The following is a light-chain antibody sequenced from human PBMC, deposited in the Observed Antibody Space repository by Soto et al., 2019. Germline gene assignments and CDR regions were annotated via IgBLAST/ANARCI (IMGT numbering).Light chain of an antibody. CDR1: SGHSNYV. CDR2: LNSDGSH. V-gene: IGLV4-69*01. J-gene: IGLJ2*01. Sequence: QLVLTQSPSASASLGASVKLTCTLSSGHSNYVIAWHQQQPEKGPRYLMKLNSDGSHSKGDGIPDRFSGSSSGAERYLNISSLQSEDEAAYYCQTWDTGIRVFGGGTKLAVL. CDR3: QTWDTGIRV.